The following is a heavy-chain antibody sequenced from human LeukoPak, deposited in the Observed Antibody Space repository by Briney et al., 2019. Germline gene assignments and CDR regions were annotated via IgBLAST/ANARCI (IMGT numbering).Heavy chain of an antibody. Sequence: SEKVSCKASGGTFSSYAISWVRQAPGQGLEWMGGIIPIFGTANYAQKFQGRVTITTDESTSTAYMELSSLRSEDTAVYYCEMSPRVVPAAMRDFDYWGQGTPVTVSS. CDR3: EMSPRVVPAAMRDFDY. CDR1: GGTFSSYA. D-gene: IGHD2-2*01. J-gene: IGHJ4*02. V-gene: IGHV1-69*05. CDR2: IIPIFGTA.